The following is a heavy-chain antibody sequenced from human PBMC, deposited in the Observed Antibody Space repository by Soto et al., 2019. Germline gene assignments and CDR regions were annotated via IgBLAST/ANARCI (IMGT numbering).Heavy chain of an antibody. D-gene: IGHD5-18*01. V-gene: IGHV3-15*07. CDR1: GVTLTNVW. J-gene: IGHJ4*02. CDR3: SHGYYQYFNS. Sequence: GGSLRLSCAVSGVTLTNVWMNWVRQAPGKGPEWVGRIKSQADGGTTEYAAPVKGRFTISRDDSENTLFLQMNSLKTEDTGVYYCSHGYYQYFNSWGQGTLVTVSS. CDR2: IKSQADGGTT.